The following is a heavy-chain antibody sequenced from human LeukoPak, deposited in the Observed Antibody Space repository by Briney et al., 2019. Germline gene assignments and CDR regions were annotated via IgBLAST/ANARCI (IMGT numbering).Heavy chain of an antibody. D-gene: IGHD6-13*01. J-gene: IGHJ4*02. Sequence: ASVKVSCKASGYTFTSYGISWVRQAPGQGLEWMGWISAYNGNTNYAQKLQGRVTMTTDTSTSTAYMELRSLRSDDTAVYYCARDPYSSSWTGYFDYWGQGTLVTVSS. CDR1: GYTFTSYG. CDR3: ARDPYSSSWTGYFDY. V-gene: IGHV1-18*01. CDR2: ISAYNGNT.